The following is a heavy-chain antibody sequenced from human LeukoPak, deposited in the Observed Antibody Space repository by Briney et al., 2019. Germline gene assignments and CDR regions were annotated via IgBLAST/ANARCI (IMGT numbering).Heavy chain of an antibody. V-gene: IGHV4-38-2*02. CDR2: MYHSGST. CDR1: GYSISSGYY. J-gene: IGHJ4*02. D-gene: IGHD4-17*01. Sequence: SDTLSLTCTVCGYSISSGYYWGWIRQPPGKGLEWIGSMYHSGSTYYNPSHKSRVTISVDTSKYQFSLKLRSVTAADTAVYYWARVYGDFYFDSWGQGTLVTVSS. CDR3: ARVYGDFYFDS.